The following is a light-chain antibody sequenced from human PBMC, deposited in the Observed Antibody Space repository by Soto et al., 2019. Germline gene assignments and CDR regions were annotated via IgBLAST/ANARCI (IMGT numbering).Light chain of an antibody. Sequence: DIQMTQSPPTLSASVGDRVTITCRASQPISSWLAWYHQQPGTAPKVLISGASNLHGGVPSRFSGSGSRTDFTLTITHPQSEDFATYYCQHYLNYPITFGQGTRLEIK. J-gene: IGKJ5*01. CDR3: QHYLNYPIT. CDR1: QPISSW. CDR2: GAS. V-gene: IGKV1-5*01.